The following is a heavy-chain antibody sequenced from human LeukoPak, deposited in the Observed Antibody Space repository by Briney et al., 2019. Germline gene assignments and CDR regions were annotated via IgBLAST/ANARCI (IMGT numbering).Heavy chain of an antibody. Sequence: GGSLSLSCAASGFTLSSDAMSWVRQAPRKGLEWVSGISGSGSSSYYADSVKGRFTISRDNSKNTLYLQMNGLRADDTALYYCAKVFHYGSGSYGSFENWGQGTLVTVSS. J-gene: IGHJ4*02. V-gene: IGHV3-23*01. CDR2: ISGSGSSS. D-gene: IGHD3-10*01. CDR1: GFTLSSDA. CDR3: AKVFHYGSGSYGSFEN.